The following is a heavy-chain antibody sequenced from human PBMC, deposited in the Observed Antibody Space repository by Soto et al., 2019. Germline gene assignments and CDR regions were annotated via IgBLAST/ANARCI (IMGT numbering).Heavy chain of an antibody. CDR1: GGSVSTDNHY. D-gene: IGHD3-10*01. J-gene: IGHJ5*01. CDR2: VYHSGST. CDR3: ARGFPFFFDS. Sequence: SGTLSLTCSVSGGSVSTDNHYWNWIRQPPGKGLEWIGYVYHSGSTNYNPSLKSRVTMSVDTSKNQFSLKLSSVTAADTAVYYCARGFPFFFDSWGQGTLVNVSS. V-gene: IGHV4-61*01.